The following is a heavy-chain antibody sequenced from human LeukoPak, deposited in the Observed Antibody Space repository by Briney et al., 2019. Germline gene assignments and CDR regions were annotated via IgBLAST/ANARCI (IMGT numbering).Heavy chain of an antibody. CDR1: EFILRSYA. J-gene: IGHJ4*02. V-gene: IGHV3-23*01. D-gene: IGHD6-25*01. Sequence: GGSLRLSCAASEFILRSYAMSWVRQAPGKGLEWVSAISGSGGSTYYADSVRGRFTISRDNSKNTLYVQMNSLRVEDTAVYYCAKGSIAAHDAKTTLDYWGQRTLVTVSS. CDR3: AKGSIAAHDAKTTLDY. CDR2: ISGSGGST.